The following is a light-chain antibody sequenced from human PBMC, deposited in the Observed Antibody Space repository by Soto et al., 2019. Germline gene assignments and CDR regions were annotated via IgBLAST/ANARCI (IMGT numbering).Light chain of an antibody. CDR1: QSVSSK. CDR2: GAS. Sequence: EIVMTQSPGTLSVSPGERATLSCRASQSVSSKLAWYQQKPGQAPRLLIYGASTRANDIPARFSGSGSGTAFTLTISSLQPEDFAVYYCQQYNTWPRAFGQGTNVEIK. J-gene: IGKJ1*01. CDR3: QQYNTWPRA. V-gene: IGKV3-15*01.